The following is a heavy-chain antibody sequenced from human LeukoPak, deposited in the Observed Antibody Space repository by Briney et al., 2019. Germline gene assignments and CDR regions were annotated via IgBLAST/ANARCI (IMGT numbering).Heavy chain of an antibody. V-gene: IGHV1-2*02. CDR2: INPNSGGT. J-gene: IGHJ4*02. CDR1: GYTLTSYY. CDR3: ARDLSTFDY. Sequence: GDSVKVSCMASGYTLTSYYINWVRHAPGQGLEWMGWINPNSGGTHYAQKFRGRVTVTRDTSISAAYMDLSSLTSDDTAVYFCARDLSTFDYWGQGTLVTVSS.